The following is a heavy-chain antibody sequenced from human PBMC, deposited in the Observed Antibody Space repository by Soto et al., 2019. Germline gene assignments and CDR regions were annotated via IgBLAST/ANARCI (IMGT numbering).Heavy chain of an antibody. D-gene: IGHD5-18*01. V-gene: IGHV4-4*02. CDR2: IYHSGST. J-gene: IGHJ4*02. CDR1: GGSISSSNW. Sequence: QVQLQESGPGLVKPSGTLSLTCAVSGGSISSSNWWSWVRQPPGKGLEWIGEIYHSGSTNYNPSLKSRVTMSVYKSKNQFSLKLSSVTAADTAVYYCARTSPIVDTAMVLDYWGQGTLVTVSS. CDR3: ARTSPIVDTAMVLDY.